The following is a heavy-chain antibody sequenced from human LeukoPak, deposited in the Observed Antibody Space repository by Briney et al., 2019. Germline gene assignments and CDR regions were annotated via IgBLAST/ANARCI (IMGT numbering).Heavy chain of an antibody. D-gene: IGHD6-13*01. Sequence: GGSLRLSCAASGFTFSTYSMNWVRQAPGKGLEWLSHISSSSSTIYYADSVKGRFTISRDNAKNSLYLQMNSLRAEDTAVYYCAKYRGGAAGIGQYYMDVWGQGTMVSVS. V-gene: IGHV3-48*01. J-gene: IGHJ6*03. CDR2: ISSSSSTI. CDR1: GFTFSTYS. CDR3: AKYRGGAAGIGQYYMDV.